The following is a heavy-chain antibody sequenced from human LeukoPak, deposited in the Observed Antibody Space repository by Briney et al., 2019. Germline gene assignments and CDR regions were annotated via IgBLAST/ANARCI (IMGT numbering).Heavy chain of an antibody. CDR3: ARARGCWIDP. V-gene: IGHV3-21*01. D-gene: IGHD2-8*01. CDR1: GFTFRSYS. CDR2: ISSSSSYI. Sequence: PGGSLRPSCAASGFTFRSYSMNWVRQAPGKGLEWVSSISSSSSYIYYADSVKGRFTISRDNAKNSLYLQMNSLRAEATAVYYCARARGCWIDPWGQGTLVTVSS. J-gene: IGHJ5*02.